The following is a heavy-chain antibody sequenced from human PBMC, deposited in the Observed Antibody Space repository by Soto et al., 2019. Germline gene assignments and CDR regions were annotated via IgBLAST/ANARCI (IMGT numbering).Heavy chain of an antibody. Sequence: QVQLVQSGAEVKKPGSSVKVSCKASGGTFGSYAISWVRQAPGQGLEWMGGIIPIPGTANYAQKFQGRVTIAADESTSTAYMELSRLRSEDTAVYYCARAQGSSTSLAIYYYYYYGMDVWGQGTTVTVSS. CDR1: GGTFGSYA. J-gene: IGHJ6*02. CDR2: IIPIPGTA. D-gene: IGHD2-2*01. V-gene: IGHV1-69*01. CDR3: ARAQGSSTSLAIYYYYYYGMDV.